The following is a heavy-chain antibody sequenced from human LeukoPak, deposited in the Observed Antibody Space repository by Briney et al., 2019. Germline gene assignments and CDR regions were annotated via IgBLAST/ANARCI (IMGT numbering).Heavy chain of an antibody. V-gene: IGHV4-38-2*02. D-gene: IGHD4-17*01. CDR1: GYSIGSGYY. Sequence: ASETLSLTCTVSGYSIGSGYYWGWIRQPPGKGLEWIGSLYHSGSTYYNPSLKSRVTISVDTSKNQFSLKLSSVTAADTAVYYCARAVTTKWDYYYMDVWGKGTTVTVSS. CDR2: LYHSGST. J-gene: IGHJ6*03. CDR3: ARAVTTKWDYYYMDV.